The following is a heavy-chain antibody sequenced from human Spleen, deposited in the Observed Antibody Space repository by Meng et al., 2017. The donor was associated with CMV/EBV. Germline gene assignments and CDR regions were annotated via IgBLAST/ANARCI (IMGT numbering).Heavy chain of an antibody. Sequence: ASVKVSCKASGYTFTNYFIHWVRQAPGQGLEWMGWISGYDGNTNYAQKFQDRVTMTIGTSTSTGYMELRSLRSDDTAVYYCAREMGTRSSHGMDVWGQGTTVTVSS. D-gene: IGHD6-13*01. CDR2: ISGYDGNT. V-gene: IGHV1-18*04. CDR1: GYTFTNYF. CDR3: AREMGTRSSHGMDV. J-gene: IGHJ6*02.